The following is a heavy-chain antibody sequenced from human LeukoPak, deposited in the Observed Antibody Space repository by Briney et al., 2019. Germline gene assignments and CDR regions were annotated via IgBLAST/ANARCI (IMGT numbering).Heavy chain of an antibody. Sequence: GGSLRLSCAASGFTFSSYAMTWVRQAPGKGLEWVSYISGIGDNVYYADSVKGRFTISRDNSKNTLYLQMNSLRAEDTAVYYCARRYYDASGYYSLDHWGQGTLVTVSS. CDR2: ISGIGDNV. CDR3: ARRYYDASGYYSLDH. J-gene: IGHJ4*02. D-gene: IGHD3-22*01. CDR1: GFTFSSYA. V-gene: IGHV3-23*01.